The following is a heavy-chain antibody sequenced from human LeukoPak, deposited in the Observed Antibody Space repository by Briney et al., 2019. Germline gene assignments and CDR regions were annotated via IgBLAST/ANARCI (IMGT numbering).Heavy chain of an antibody. Sequence: SVNVSCKASGYTFTSYGISWVRQAPGQGVEWMGWISAYKGKTNYAQKLQGRVAMTTDTSTSTAYMELRSLRSDDTAVYYCARGADYYGSGSRDYCMDVWGKGTTVTVSS. V-gene: IGHV1-18*04. CDR1: GYTFTSYG. J-gene: IGHJ6*04. D-gene: IGHD3-10*01. CDR3: ARGADYYGSGSRDYCMDV. CDR2: ISAYKGKT.